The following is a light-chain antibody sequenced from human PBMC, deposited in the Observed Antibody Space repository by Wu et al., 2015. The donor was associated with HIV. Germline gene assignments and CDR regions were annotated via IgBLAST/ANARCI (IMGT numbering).Light chain of an antibody. CDR1: QSISSN. CDR2: GAS. J-gene: IGKJ1*01. CDR3: QQYGSSLWT. V-gene: IGKV3-15*01. Sequence: TVMAQSPATLSVSPGERATLSCRASQSISSNLVWYQQKPGQAPRLLIYGASTRAIGIPARFSGSGSGTDFTLTISRLEPEDFAVYYCQQYGSSLWTFGQGTKVEIK.